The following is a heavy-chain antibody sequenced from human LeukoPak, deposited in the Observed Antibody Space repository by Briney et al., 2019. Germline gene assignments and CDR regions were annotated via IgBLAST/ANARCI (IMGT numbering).Heavy chain of an antibody. D-gene: IGHD3-22*01. Sequence: VASVKVSCKASGYTFTSYYMHWVRQAPGQGLEWMGIINPSGGSTSYAQKFQGRVTMTRDTSTSTVYMELSSLRSEDTAVYYCASGIPYDSSGYYTLKLDYWGQGTLVNVSS. V-gene: IGHV1-46*01. CDR3: ASGIPYDSSGYYTLKLDY. CDR1: GYTFTSYY. CDR2: INPSGGST. J-gene: IGHJ4*02.